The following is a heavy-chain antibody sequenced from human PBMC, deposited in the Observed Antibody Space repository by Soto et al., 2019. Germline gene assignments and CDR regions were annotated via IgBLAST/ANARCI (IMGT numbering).Heavy chain of an antibody. V-gene: IGHV3-30*03. Sequence: QVQLVESGGGVVQPGTSLRLSCVVSGLTFRDSGMHWVRQAPGKGLEWVAVISFDGSERHYRDSVKGRFSISRDNSRNTLYLQMNSLRGDDSAVYYCASGKDRVRYYYGMVVWGQGSTVTVSS. CDR1: GLTFRDSG. J-gene: IGHJ6*02. CDR3: ASGKDRVRYYYGMVV. D-gene: IGHD1-26*01. CDR2: ISFDGSER.